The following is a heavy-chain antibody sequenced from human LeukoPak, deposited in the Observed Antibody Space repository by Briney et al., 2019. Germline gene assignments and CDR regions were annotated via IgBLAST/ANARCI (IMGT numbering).Heavy chain of an antibody. V-gene: IGHV4-4*02. CDR2: IYHTGSS. D-gene: IGHD6-13*01. CDR3: ARQNSSSWCLDY. CDR1: GGSISSDNW. Sequence: PSETLSLTCAVSGGSISSDNWWSWVRQPPGKGLEWIGEIYHTGSSNYNPSLKSRVTISVDGSKNHFSLKLTSVTAADTAVYYCARQNSSSWCLDYWGQGILVTVSS. J-gene: IGHJ4*02.